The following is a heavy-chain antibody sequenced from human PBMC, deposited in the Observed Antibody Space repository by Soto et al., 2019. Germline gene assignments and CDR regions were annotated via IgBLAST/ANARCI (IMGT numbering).Heavy chain of an antibody. Sequence: PSETLSLTCTVSGGSISSYYWSWIRQPPGKGLEWIGYIYYSGSTNYNPSLKSRVTISVDTSKNQFSLKLTSVTAADTAVYYCARDNITGLFDFWAQGTLVTVSS. CDR3: ARDNITGLFDF. V-gene: IGHV4-59*12. D-gene: IGHD1-1*01. CDR2: IYYSGST. J-gene: IGHJ4*02. CDR1: GGSISSYY.